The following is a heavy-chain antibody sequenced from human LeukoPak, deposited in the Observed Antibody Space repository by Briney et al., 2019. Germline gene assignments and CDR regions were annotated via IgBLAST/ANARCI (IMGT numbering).Heavy chain of an antibody. Sequence: SETLSLTCTVSGGSISSYYWSWIRQPPRKGLEWIGYIYYSGSTNYNPSLKSRVTISVDTSKNQFSLKLSSVTAADTAVYYCARDIRYSNYVGYYYYYGMDVWGQGTTVTVSS. CDR2: IYYSGST. CDR3: ARDIRYSNYVGYYYYYGMDV. V-gene: IGHV4-59*01. CDR1: GGSISSYY. D-gene: IGHD4-11*01. J-gene: IGHJ6*02.